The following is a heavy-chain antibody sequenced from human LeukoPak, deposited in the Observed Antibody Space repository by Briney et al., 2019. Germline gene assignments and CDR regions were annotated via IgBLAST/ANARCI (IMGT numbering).Heavy chain of an antibody. J-gene: IGHJ3*02. CDR1: GFXFSSYW. CDR2: INSDGSST. V-gene: IGHV3-74*01. D-gene: IGHD6-19*01. Sequence: GGSLRLSCAASGFXFSSYWMHWVRQAPGKGLVWVSRINSDGSSTSYADSVKGRFTISRDNAKNTLYLQMNSLRAEDTAVYYCAREERDSSGWPRGAFDIWGQGTMVTVSS. CDR3: AREERDSSGWPRGAFDI.